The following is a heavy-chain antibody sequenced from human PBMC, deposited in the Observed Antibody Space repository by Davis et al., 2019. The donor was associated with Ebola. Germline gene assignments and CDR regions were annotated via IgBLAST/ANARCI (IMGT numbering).Heavy chain of an antibody. D-gene: IGHD4-17*01. Sequence: MPSETLSLTCAVYGGSFSGYYWSWIRQPPGKGLEWIGEINHSGSSNYNPSLKSRVTILVDTSKNQFSLKLSSVTAADTAVYYCANVGYGDRYFDHWGQGTLVTVSS. CDR3: ANVGYGDRYFDH. CDR1: GGSFSGYY. J-gene: IGHJ4*03. CDR2: INHSGSS. V-gene: IGHV4-34*01.